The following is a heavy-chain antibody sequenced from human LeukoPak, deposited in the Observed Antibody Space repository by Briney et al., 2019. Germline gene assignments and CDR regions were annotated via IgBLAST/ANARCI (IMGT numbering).Heavy chain of an antibody. Sequence: GPVRVSSTPSVYTFTPHYMHCVRQAPGPGLERMGWIIPNNGGTNYARNCQGRVTMTRDTSSSTAYMEVNRLTHDCATKRGTRTMVPFDNWGQGTSVFVSS. D-gene: IGHD1-14*01. CDR2: IIPNNGGT. J-gene: IGHJ4*02. CDR1: VYTFTPHY. V-gene: IGHV1-2*02. CDR3: RTMVPFDN.